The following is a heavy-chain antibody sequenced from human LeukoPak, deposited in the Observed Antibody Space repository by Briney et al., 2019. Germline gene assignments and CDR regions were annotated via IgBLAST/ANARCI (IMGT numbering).Heavy chain of an antibody. CDR1: GFTSSSYA. V-gene: IGHV3-30-3*01. D-gene: IGHD5-24*01. CDR3: ARAMATAWYFDY. J-gene: IGHJ4*02. Sequence: GGSLRLSCAASGFTSSSYAMHWVRQAPGKGLEWVAVISYDGSNKYYADSVKGRFTISRDNSKNTLYLQMNSLRAEDTAVYYCARAMATAWYFDYWGQGTLVTVSS. CDR2: ISYDGSNK.